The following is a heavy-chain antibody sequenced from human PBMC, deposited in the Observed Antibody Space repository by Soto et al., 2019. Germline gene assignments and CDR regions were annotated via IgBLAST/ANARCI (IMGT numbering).Heavy chain of an antibody. CDR3: ARQIYDSDTGPNFQYYFDS. CDR1: GYSFAGYW. Sequence: GESLKISCKGSGYSFAGYWITWVRQKPGKGLEWMGRIDPSDSQTYYSPSFRGHVTISVAKSITTVFLQWSSLRASDTAMYYCARQIYDSDTGPNFQYYFDSWGQGTKGTVSS. D-gene: IGHD3-22*01. J-gene: IGHJ4*02. CDR2: IDPSDSQT. V-gene: IGHV5-10-1*01.